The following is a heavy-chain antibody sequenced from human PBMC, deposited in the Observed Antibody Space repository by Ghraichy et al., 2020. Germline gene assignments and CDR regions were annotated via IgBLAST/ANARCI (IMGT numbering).Heavy chain of an antibody. CDR3: ARRGYCGSTSCYSPC. J-gene: IGHJ4*02. D-gene: IGHD2-2*01. V-gene: IGHV3-48*03. CDR1: GFTFSSYE. Sequence: GGSLRLSCAASGFTFSSYEMNWVRQAPGKGLEWVSYISSSASTIYYADSVKGRFTISRDNAKNSLYLQMNSLRAEDTAVYYCARRGYCGSTSCYSPCWGQGTLVTVSS. CDR2: ISSSASTI.